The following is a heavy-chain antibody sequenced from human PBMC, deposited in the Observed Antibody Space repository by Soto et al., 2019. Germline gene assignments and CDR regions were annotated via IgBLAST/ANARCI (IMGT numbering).Heavy chain of an antibody. CDR1: GYSFTSYW. CDR2: IYPGDSDT. V-gene: IGHV5-51*01. Sequence: GESLKISCKGSGYSFTSYWIGWVRQMPGKGLEWMGIIYPGDSDTRYSPSFQGQVTISADKSISTAYLQWSSLKASDTAMYYCARPSGYFDWLSPIDYWGQGTLVTVSS. D-gene: IGHD3-9*01. J-gene: IGHJ4*02. CDR3: ARPSGYFDWLSPIDY.